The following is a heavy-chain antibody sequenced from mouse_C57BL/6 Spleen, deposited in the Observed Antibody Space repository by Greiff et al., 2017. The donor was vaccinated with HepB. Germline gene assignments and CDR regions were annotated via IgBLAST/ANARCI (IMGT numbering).Heavy chain of an antibody. J-gene: IGHJ4*01. D-gene: IGHD2-5*01. CDR3: ARDGDSNYVGYAMDY. CDR1: GFTFSSYA. CDR2: ISDGGSCT. V-gene: IGHV5-4*01. Sequence: EVKLMESGGGLVKPGGSLKLSCAASGFTFSSYAMSWVRQTPEKRLEWVATISDGGSCTYYPDNVKGRFTISRDNAKNNLYLQMSHLKSEDTAMYYCARDGDSNYVGYAMDYWGQGTSVTVSS.